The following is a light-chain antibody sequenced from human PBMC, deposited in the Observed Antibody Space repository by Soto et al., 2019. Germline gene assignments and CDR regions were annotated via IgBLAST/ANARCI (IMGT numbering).Light chain of an antibody. J-gene: IGLJ1*01. V-gene: IGLV2-8*01. CDR3: KSYAGSNTYV. Sequence: QSALTQPASVSGSPGQSLTISCTGTSSDIGRYNFVSWYQHHPGKAPRLIIYEVVQRPSGVPDRFSGSKSGNTASLTVSGLQAADEADYFCKSYAGSNTYVFGSGTKVTVL. CDR1: SSDIGRYNF. CDR2: EVV.